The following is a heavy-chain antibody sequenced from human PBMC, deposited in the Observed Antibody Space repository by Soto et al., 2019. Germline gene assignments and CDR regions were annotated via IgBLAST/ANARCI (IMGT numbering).Heavy chain of an antibody. D-gene: IGHD3-10*01. CDR1: GGSISSGDYY. V-gene: IGHV4-30-4*01. CDR3: ARDLWGDYYYGMDV. J-gene: IGHJ6*02. Sequence: SETLSLTCTVSGGSISSGDYYWSWIRQPPGKGLEWIGYIYYSGSTYYNPSLKSRVTISVDTSKNQFSLKLSSVTAADTAVYYCARDLWGDYYYGMDVWGQGTTVTVSS. CDR2: IYYSGST.